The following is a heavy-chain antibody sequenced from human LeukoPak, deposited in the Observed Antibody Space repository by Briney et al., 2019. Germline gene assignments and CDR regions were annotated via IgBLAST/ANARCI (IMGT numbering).Heavy chain of an antibody. J-gene: IGHJ4*02. CDR3: ARVLGAVDPFDL. CDR2: ISRTGDTT. V-gene: IGHV3-23*01. D-gene: IGHD4-23*01. CDR1: GFTFSDYS. Sequence: GGSLRLSCAASGFTFSDYSMGWVRQAPGKALEWVSSISRTGDTTYYTHSVMGRFTISRDNSKNTLYLQMNGLTAEGTAIYYCARVLGAVDPFDLWGRGTLVTISS.